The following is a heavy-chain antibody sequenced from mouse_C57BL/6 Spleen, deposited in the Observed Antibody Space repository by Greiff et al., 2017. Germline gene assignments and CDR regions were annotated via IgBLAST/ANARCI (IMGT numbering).Heavy chain of an antibody. V-gene: IGHV1-50*01. Sequence: VQLKQPGAELVKPGASVKLSCKASGYTFTSYWMQWVKQRPGQGLEWIGEIDPSDSYTNSNQKFKGKATLTVDTSSSTAYMQLSRLTSEDSAVYYCASDLPYAMDYWGQGTSVTVSS. CDR2: IDPSDSYT. CDR1: GYTFTSYW. J-gene: IGHJ4*01. CDR3: ASDLPYAMDY.